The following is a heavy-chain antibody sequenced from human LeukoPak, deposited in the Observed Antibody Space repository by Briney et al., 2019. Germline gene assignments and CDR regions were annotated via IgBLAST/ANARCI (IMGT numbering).Heavy chain of an antibody. CDR2: ISGSGDST. Sequence: GGSLRLSCAASGFTFSNYAMSWVRQAPGKGLEWVSTISGSGDSTYYADSVKGRLTISRDNSKNTLYLQMNSLTAEDTAFYYCAKVPYSDYGSGRLPFMEVWGQGTTVTVSS. V-gene: IGHV3-23*01. D-gene: IGHD3-10*01. CDR3: AKVPYSDYGSGRLPFMEV. J-gene: IGHJ6*02. CDR1: GFTFSNYA.